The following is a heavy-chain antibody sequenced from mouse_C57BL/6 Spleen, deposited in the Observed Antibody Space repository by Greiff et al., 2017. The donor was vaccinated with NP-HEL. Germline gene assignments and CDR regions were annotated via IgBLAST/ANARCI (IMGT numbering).Heavy chain of an antibody. Sequence: QVQLQQPGAELVMPGASVKLSCKASGYTFTSYWLHWVKQRPGQGLEWIGEIDPSDSYTNYNQKFKGKSTLTVDKSSSTAYMQLSSLTSEDSAVYYCARSSLYDYDFDYWGQGTTLTVSS. CDR3: ARSSLYDYDFDY. J-gene: IGHJ2*01. CDR1: GYTFTSYW. CDR2: IDPSDSYT. V-gene: IGHV1-69*01. D-gene: IGHD2-4*01.